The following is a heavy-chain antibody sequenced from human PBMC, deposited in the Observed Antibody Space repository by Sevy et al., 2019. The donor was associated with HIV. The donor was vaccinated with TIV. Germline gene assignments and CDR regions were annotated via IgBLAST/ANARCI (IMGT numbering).Heavy chain of an antibody. J-gene: IGHJ3*01. CDR3: ANDPIAAADRPETPFDV. D-gene: IGHD6-13*01. Sequence: GGSLRLSCAASGFTFSSYAMSWVRQAPGKGLEWVSAISGSGGSTYYADSVKGLFNTYRDNSKNMLYQQMNSLKAEDTAVYYCANDPIAAADRPETPFDVWGQGTMVTVSS. V-gene: IGHV3-23*01. CDR1: GFTFSSYA. CDR2: ISGSGGST.